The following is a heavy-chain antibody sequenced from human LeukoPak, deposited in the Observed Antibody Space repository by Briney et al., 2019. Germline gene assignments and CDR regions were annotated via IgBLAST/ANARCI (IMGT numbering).Heavy chain of an antibody. CDR1: GYTFTGYY. V-gene: IGHV1-18*04. J-gene: IGHJ5*02. CDR2: ISAYNGNT. CDR3: ARGTYDILTGYGFDP. D-gene: IGHD3-9*01. Sequence: GASVKVSCKASGYTFTGYYMHWVRQAPGQGLEWMGWISAYNGNTNYAQKLQGRVTMTTDTSTSTAYMELRSLRSDDTAVYYCARGTYDILTGYGFDPWGQGTLVTVSS.